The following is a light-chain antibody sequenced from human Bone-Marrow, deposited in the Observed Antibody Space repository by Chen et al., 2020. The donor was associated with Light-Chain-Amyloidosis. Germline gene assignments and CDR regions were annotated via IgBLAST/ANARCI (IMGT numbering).Light chain of an antibody. V-gene: IGLV6-57*01. CDR2: EDD. Sequence: NFMLTQPHSVSESPGKTVIISCTRSSGSIATNYVQWYQQRPGSSPTTVIYEDDQRPSGVPDRFSGSLDRSSNAASLTISGLKTRDGADYYCQSDQGSSQGVFGGWTKLTVL. CDR3: QSDQGSSQGV. J-gene: IGLJ3*02. CDR1: SGSIATNY.